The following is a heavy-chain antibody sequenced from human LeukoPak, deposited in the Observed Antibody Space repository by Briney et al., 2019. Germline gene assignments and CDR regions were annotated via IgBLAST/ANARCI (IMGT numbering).Heavy chain of an antibody. D-gene: IGHD3-22*01. J-gene: IGHJ4*02. CDR2: IFYSGST. CDR3: ARHGSVSSGALV. V-gene: IGHV4-59*08. Sequence: SETLSLTCTVSGGSFSSYYWRWIRQPPGKGLEWIGYIFYSGSTNYNPSLKSRVTISVDTSKNQFSLKLSSVTAADTAVYYCARHGSVSSGALVWGQGTLVTVSS. CDR1: GGSFSSYY.